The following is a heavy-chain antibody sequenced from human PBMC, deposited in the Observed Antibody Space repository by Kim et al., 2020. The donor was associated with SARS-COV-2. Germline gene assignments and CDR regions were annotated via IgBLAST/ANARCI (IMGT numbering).Heavy chain of an antibody. CDR2: IRSKADSYAT. Sequence: GGSLRLSCAASGFTFSASAIHWVRQASGKGLEWVGRIRSKADSYATSYAASVEGRFTISRDESKNTAYLQMNSLKIEDTALYYCARRTPGIIDWGQGTLVTVSP. V-gene: IGHV3-73*01. CDR1: GFTFSASA. J-gene: IGHJ4*02. D-gene: IGHD1-20*01. CDR3: ARRTPGIID.